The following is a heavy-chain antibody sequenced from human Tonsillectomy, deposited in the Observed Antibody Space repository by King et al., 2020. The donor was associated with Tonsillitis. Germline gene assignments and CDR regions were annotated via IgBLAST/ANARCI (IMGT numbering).Heavy chain of an antibody. CDR3: ARTVRSSSSFYYYYYMDV. V-gene: IGHV1-18*01. CDR2: ISAYNVNT. Sequence: QLVQSGAEVKKPGASVKVSCKASGYTFTSYGISWVRQAPGQGLEWMGWISAYNVNTNYAQKLQGRVTMTTDTSTSTAYMELRSLRSDDTAVYYCARTVRSSSSFYYYYYMDVWGKGTTVTVSS. J-gene: IGHJ6*03. CDR1: GYTFTSYG. D-gene: IGHD6-6*01.